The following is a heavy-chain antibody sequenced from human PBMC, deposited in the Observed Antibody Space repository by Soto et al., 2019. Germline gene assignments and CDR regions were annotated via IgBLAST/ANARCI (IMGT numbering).Heavy chain of an antibody. CDR2: ISGYNGNT. V-gene: IGHV1-18*01. Sequence: QVQLVQSGAEVKKPGASVKVSCKASGYTFVDYGISWVRQAPGQGLEWMGWISGYNGNTNYVQKLQGRVTMTTATSPSTAYLELRSLRSDDTAVYVCARDLTIAVDGTFFDYWGQGTLVTVSS. CDR1: GYTFVDYG. CDR3: ARDLTIAVDGTFFDY. J-gene: IGHJ4*02. D-gene: IGHD6-19*01.